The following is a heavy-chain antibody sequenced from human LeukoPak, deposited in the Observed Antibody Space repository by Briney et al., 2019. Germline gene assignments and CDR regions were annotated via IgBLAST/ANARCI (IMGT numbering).Heavy chain of an antibody. J-gene: IGHJ5*02. D-gene: IGHD5-18*01. CDR3: ASAHVDTAMVTFDP. CDR1: GGSISSYY. CDR2: IYYSGST. V-gene: IGHV4-59*01. Sequence: PSETLSLTCTVSGGSISSYYWSWIRQPPGKGLEWIGYIYYSGSTNYNPSLKSRVTISVDTSKNQFSLKLSSVTAADTAVYYCASAHVDTAMVTFDPWGQGTLVTVS.